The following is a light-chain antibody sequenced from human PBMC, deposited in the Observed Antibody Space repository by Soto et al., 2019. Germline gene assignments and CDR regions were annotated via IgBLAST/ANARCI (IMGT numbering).Light chain of an antibody. J-gene: IGLJ1*01. CDR3: SSYAGSPTYV. CDR2: EVS. V-gene: IGLV2-8*01. CDR1: SSDVGGYNY. Sequence: QSVLTQPPSASGSPGQPVTISCTGTSSDVGGYNYVSWYQQHPGKAPKLMIYEVSKRPSGVPDRFSGSKSGNTASLTVSGLQAEDEADYYCSSYAGSPTYVFGTGTKVTVL.